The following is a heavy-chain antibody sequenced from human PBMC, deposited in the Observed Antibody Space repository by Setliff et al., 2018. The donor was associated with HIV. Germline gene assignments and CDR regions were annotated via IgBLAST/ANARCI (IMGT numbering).Heavy chain of an antibody. CDR3: SRGARPTDEYVWFDP. V-gene: IGHV3-49*03. CDR1: GFTFGDYP. J-gene: IGHJ5*02. D-gene: IGHD4-17*01. Sequence: PGGSLRLSCATSGFTFGDYPMSWFRQAPGKGLEWVSFIRTKAYRGTTEYAASVEGRFTISRDDSTSIAYLQMNSLRTEDTAVYFCSRGARPTDEYVWFDPWGQG. CDR2: IRTKAYRGTT.